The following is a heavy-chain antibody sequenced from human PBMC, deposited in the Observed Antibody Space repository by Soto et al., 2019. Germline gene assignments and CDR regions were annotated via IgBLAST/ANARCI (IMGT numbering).Heavy chain of an antibody. CDR2: ISYDGSNK. V-gene: IGHV3-30*18. D-gene: IGHD1-1*01. CDR1: GFTFSSYG. Sequence: QVQLVESGGGVVQPGRSLRLSCAASGFTFSSYGMHWVRQAPGKGLEWVAVISYDGSNKYYADSVKGRFTISRDNSKNTLYLQRNSLRAEDTAVYYCAKESGDRGLGTGNIYCQHWGQGTLVTVSS. J-gene: IGHJ1*01. CDR3: AKESGDRGLGTGNIYCQH.